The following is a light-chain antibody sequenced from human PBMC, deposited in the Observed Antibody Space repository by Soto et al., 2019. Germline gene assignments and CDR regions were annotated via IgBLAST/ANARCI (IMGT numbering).Light chain of an antibody. Sequence: EVVLTQSPGTLSLSPGERVTLSCRASQSVASSYLAWYQQKPGRAPRLLIHTTSIRATDIPDRFSGSGSGTDFTLTISRLEPEDFAVYYCQQCGGSPLFSFGPGTRVDI. CDR2: TTS. CDR1: QSVASSY. CDR3: QQCGGSPLFS. V-gene: IGKV3-20*01. J-gene: IGKJ3*01.